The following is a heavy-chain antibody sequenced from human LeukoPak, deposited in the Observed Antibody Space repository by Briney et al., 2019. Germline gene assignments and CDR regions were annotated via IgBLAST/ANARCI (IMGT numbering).Heavy chain of an antibody. CDR1: GFTFSTYA. Sequence: GGSLRLSCAASGFTFSTYAMSWVRQAPGKGLEWVSVISGSGSSTYYADSVKGRFTISRDNSKNTLHLQMNSLRAEDTAVYYCAKEIMTTVTRTASFDYWGQGTLVTVSS. D-gene: IGHD4-17*01. CDR3: AKEIMTTVTRTASFDY. CDR2: ISGSGSST. J-gene: IGHJ4*02. V-gene: IGHV3-23*01.